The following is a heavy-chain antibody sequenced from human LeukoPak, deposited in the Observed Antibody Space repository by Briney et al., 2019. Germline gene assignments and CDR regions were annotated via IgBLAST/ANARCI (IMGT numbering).Heavy chain of an antibody. CDR2: IIPIFGTA. V-gene: IGHV1-69*13. CDR3: ARNSYYDSSGYPTL. J-gene: IGHJ4*02. CDR1: GGTFSSYA. D-gene: IGHD3-22*01. Sequence: GASVKVSCKVSGGTFSSYAISWVRQAPGQGLEWMGGIIPIFGTANYAQKFQGRVTITADESTSTASMELSSLRSEDTAVYYCARNSYYDSSGYPTLWGQGTLVTVSS.